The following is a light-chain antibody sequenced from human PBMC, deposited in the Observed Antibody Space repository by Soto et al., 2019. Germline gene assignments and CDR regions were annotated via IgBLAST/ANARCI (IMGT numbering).Light chain of an antibody. Sequence: DIQMTQSPSSLSASVGDRVTITCQASQDITNYLNCYQQKPGKAPKLLIYDASNLETGVPSRFSGSGSGTDFTFTISSLQPEDIATYYCQQYDNLPHTFGQGTKLEIK. CDR3: QQYDNLPHT. J-gene: IGKJ2*01. V-gene: IGKV1-33*01. CDR1: QDITNY. CDR2: DAS.